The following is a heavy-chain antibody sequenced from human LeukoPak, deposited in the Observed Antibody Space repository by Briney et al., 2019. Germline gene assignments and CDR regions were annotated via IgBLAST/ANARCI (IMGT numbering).Heavy chain of an antibody. V-gene: IGHV3-20*04. CDR1: GFTFDDYG. CDR2: INWNGGST. J-gene: IGHJ3*02. D-gene: IGHD3-22*01. Sequence: GGSLRLSCAASGFTFDDYGMSWVRQAPGKGLEWVSGINWNGGSTGYADSVKGRFTISRDNAKNSLYLQMNNLRAEDTALYYCARRVRVGDSSGTNAFDIWGQGTMVTVSS. CDR3: ARRVRVGDSSGTNAFDI.